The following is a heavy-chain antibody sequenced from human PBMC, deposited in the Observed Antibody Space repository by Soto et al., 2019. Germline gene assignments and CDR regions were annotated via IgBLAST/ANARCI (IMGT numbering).Heavy chain of an antibody. CDR3: ARMRDWVNRGTSGGYYPRRSDAFDI. Sequence: SGPTLVNSTETLTLTCTVSGFSLSNARMGVSWIRQPPGKALEWLAHIFSNDEKSYSTSLKSRLTISKDTSKSQVVLTMTNMDPVDTATYYCARMRDWVNRGTSGGYYPRRSDAFDIWGQGTMVTVSS. CDR2: IFSNDEK. CDR1: GFSLSNARMG. D-gene: IGHD1-26*01. V-gene: IGHV2-26*01. J-gene: IGHJ3*02.